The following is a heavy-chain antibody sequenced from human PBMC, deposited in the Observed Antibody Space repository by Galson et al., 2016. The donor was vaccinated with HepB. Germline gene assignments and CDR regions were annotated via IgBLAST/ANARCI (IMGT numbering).Heavy chain of an antibody. Sequence: SLRLSCAATEFSFNNYGMHWVRQAPGKGLEWVALIYFDGSNKYYADSGQGRFTTSRDNSKNTLFLQMNSLRAEDTAVYYCAKDRVAAPFYYYAMDVWGRGITVTVSS. D-gene: IGHD6-25*01. CDR2: IYFDGSNK. J-gene: IGHJ6*02. V-gene: IGHV3-33*06. CDR3: AKDRVAAPFYYYAMDV. CDR1: EFSFNNYG.